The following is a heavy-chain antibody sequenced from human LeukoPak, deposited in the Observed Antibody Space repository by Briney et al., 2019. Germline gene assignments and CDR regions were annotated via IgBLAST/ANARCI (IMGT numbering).Heavy chain of an antibody. D-gene: IGHD3-22*01. CDR3: ARAPSEIGGYYPEYFRH. Sequence: GGSLRLSCAPSGFTFSTYWMNWVRQAPGKGLEWVANINQDGTKKYYVDSVKGRFTISRDNAKNTVSLQMNSLRVEDTGVYYCARAPSEIGGYYPEYFRHWGQGTLVTVSS. J-gene: IGHJ1*01. CDR1: GFTFSTYW. CDR2: INQDGTKK. V-gene: IGHV3-7*01.